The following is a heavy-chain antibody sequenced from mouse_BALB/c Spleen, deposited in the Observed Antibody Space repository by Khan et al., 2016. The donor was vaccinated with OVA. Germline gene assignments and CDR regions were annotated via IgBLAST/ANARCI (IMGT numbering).Heavy chain of an antibody. Sequence: QIQLVQSGPELKKPGETVKFSCKASGYTFTNSGMHWVKQAPGKGLKWMGWINTYTGEPTYADDFKGRFAFSLDTSSSTAYLQLNNLKNEDTATYCCGRREDYRSCAYWGQGTLVTVFA. CDR2: INTYTGEP. J-gene: IGHJ3*01. V-gene: IGHV9-3-1*01. CDR3: GRREDYRSCAY. CDR1: GYTFTNSG. D-gene: IGHD2-14*01.